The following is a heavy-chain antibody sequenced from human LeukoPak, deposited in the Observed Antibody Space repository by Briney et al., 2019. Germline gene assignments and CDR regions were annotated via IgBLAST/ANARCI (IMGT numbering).Heavy chain of an antibody. CDR2: SNPSGGST. CDR3: TREAGYGDFDY. J-gene: IGHJ4*02. Sequence: ASVKVSFKASGYTFTSYYIHWVRQVPGQGLEWMGISNPSGGSTRYAQRFQGRVTMTSDTFTSTVYLELSSLRSEDTAVYYCTREAGYGDFDYWGQGTLVTVSS. D-gene: IGHD4-17*01. CDR1: GYTFTSYY. V-gene: IGHV1-46*01.